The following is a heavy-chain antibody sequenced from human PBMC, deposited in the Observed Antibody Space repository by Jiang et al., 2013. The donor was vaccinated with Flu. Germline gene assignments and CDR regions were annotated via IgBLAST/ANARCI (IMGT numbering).Heavy chain of an antibody. Sequence: GVSIRSSYWWSWVRQSPGKGLEWIGGNLSDGTTNYNPSLKSRVTVSVDKSKNQFSLRLTSVTAADTAVYYCAKVDYNNYIRLDSWGQGTLVTVSS. CDR2: LSDGTT. J-gene: IGHJ4*02. CDR1: GVSIRSSYW. D-gene: IGHD4-11*01. CDR3: AKVDYNNYIRLDS. V-gene: IGHV4-4*02.